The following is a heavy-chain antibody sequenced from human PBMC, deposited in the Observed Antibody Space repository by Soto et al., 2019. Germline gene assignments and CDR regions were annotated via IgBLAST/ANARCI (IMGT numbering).Heavy chain of an antibody. CDR1: GYSFTSYG. J-gene: IGHJ4*02. Sequence: VASVKVSCKASGYSFTSYGISWVRQAPGQGLEWMGWISAYNDNTNYAQKVQGRVTMTTDTSTSTAYMELRSLRSDDTAVYYCARDPSIVGAVALEYWGQGTLVIVSA. CDR3: ARDPSIVGAVALEY. CDR2: ISAYNDNT. V-gene: IGHV1-18*01. D-gene: IGHD1-26*01.